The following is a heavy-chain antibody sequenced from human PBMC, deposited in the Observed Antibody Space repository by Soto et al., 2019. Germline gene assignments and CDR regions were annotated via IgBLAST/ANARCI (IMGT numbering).Heavy chain of an antibody. CDR3: ARGPKWAGNVDY. CDR1: GYTFTSYD. CDR2: MNPNSGNT. Sequence: QVQLVQSGAEVKKPGASVKVSCKASGYTFTSYDINWVRQATGQVLEWMGWMNPNSGNTGYAQKFQGRVTMTRNTSISTAYMELSSLRSEDTAVYYWARGPKWAGNVDYWGQGTLVTVSS. J-gene: IGHJ4*02. V-gene: IGHV1-8*01. D-gene: IGHD1-1*01.